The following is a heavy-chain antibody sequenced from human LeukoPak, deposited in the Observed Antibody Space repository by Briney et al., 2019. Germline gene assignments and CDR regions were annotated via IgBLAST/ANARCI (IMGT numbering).Heavy chain of an antibody. Sequence: ASVKVSCKASGYTFGAYYMYWVRQAPGQGLEWMGWIRPNSGGTNYAQKFQGRVTITRNTSISTAYMELSSLRSADTAVYYCARVCGGDCYHYDAFDIWGQGTMVTVSS. CDR1: GYTFGAYY. V-gene: IGHV1-2*02. D-gene: IGHD2-21*02. CDR2: IRPNSGGT. CDR3: ARVCGGDCYHYDAFDI. J-gene: IGHJ3*02.